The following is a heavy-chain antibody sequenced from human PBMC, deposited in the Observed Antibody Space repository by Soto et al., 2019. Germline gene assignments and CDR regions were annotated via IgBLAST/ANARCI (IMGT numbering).Heavy chain of an antibody. J-gene: IGHJ4*02. CDR3: ARDGASGSGSYYNYFDY. CDR2: IIPIFGTA. D-gene: IGHD3-10*01. CDR1: GGTFSSYA. V-gene: IGHV1-69*13. Sequence: ASVKVSCKASGGTFSSYAISWVRQAPGQGLEWMGGIIPIFGTANYAQKFQGRVTITADESTSTAYMELSSLRSEDTAVYYCARDGASGSGSYYNYFDYWGQGTLVTVSS.